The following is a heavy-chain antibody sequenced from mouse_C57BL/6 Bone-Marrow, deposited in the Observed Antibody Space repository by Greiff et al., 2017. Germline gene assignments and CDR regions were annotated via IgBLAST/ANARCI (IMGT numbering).Heavy chain of an antibody. D-gene: IGHD3-3*01. CDR1: GYSFTGYY. V-gene: IGHV1-42*01. J-gene: IGHJ4*01. Sequence: EVMLVESGPELVKPGASVKISCKASGYSFTGYYMNWVKQSPEKSLEWIGEINPSTGGTTYNQKFKAKATLTVDKSSSTAYMQLKSLTSEDSAVYYCARGGWDNAMDYWGQGTSVTVSS. CDR2: INPSTGGT. CDR3: ARGGWDNAMDY.